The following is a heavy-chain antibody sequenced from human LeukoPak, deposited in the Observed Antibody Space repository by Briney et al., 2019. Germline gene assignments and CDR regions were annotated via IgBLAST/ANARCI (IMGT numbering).Heavy chain of an antibody. CDR3: ARDGSKWDFDY. D-gene: IGHD6-13*01. J-gene: IGHJ4*02. V-gene: IGHV1-46*04. CDR2: IIPSGDTT. Sequence: ASVKVSCKASGNSFTSDYMHWVRQAPGQGLEWMGRIIPSGDTTHYAQKLQGRVSITRDTSTSTVYMVLSSLTSEDTAVYYCARDGSKWDFDYWGQGTLVTVSS. CDR1: GNSFTSDY.